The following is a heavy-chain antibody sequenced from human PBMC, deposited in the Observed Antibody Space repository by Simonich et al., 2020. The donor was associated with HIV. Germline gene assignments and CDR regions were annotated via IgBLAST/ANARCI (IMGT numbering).Heavy chain of an antibody. Sequence: EVQLVESGGGLVKPGGSLRLSCAASGFTFSSYSMNWVRQAPGKGREWFSYMSSSSSYIYYADSVKGRFTISRDNAKNALYRQMNSLRAEDTAVYYCAREGAGMGSSWFYWGQGTLVTVSS. CDR2: MSSSSSYI. CDR3: AREGAGMGSSWFY. D-gene: IGHD6-13*01. J-gene: IGHJ4*02. V-gene: IGHV3-21*01. CDR1: GFTFSSYS.